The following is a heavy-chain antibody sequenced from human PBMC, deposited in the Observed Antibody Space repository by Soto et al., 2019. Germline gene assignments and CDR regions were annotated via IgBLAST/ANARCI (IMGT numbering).Heavy chain of an antibody. CDR3: ARAWSWNWFDP. Sequence: PSETLSLTCAVSGGSISSGGYPWSWIRQPPGKGLEWIGYIYHSGSTYYNPSLKSRVTISVDRSKNQFSLKLSSVTAADTAVYYCARAWSWNWFDPWGQGTLVTVSS. V-gene: IGHV4-30-2*01. CDR1: GGSISSGGYP. CDR2: IYHSGST. D-gene: IGHD1-26*01. J-gene: IGHJ5*02.